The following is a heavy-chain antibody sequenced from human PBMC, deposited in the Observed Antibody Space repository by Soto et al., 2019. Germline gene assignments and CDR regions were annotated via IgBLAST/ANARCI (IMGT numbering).Heavy chain of an antibody. Sequence: QGQLVQSRGEVTKPGASVKVSCNSSGYTFSSYGISWVRQAPGQGLEWMGWISPYSGHTKEAPKVQGRITLTTETSTGTAYMELRSLASDDTAVYYCSRDRSTTAKCYTHHLDVWGQGTTVIVSS. D-gene: IGHD1-26*01. J-gene: IGHJ6*02. CDR1: GYTFSSYG. CDR3: SRDRSTTAKCYTHHLDV. V-gene: IGHV1-18*04. CDR2: ISPYSGHT.